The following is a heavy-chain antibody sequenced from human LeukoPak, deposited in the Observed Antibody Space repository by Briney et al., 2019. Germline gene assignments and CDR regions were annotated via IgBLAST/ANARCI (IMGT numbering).Heavy chain of an antibody. Sequence: SVTLSLTCTVSGVSISSYYWSWIRQPAGKGLEWIGRIYTSGSTYYNPSLKSRVTISVDTSKKQFSLKLSSVTAADTAVYYCARHSSYGSGSYYPLPRYFDYWGQGTLVTVSS. CDR3: ARHSSYGSGSYYPLPRYFDY. CDR2: IYTSGST. D-gene: IGHD3-10*01. V-gene: IGHV4-4*07. J-gene: IGHJ4*02. CDR1: GVSISSYY.